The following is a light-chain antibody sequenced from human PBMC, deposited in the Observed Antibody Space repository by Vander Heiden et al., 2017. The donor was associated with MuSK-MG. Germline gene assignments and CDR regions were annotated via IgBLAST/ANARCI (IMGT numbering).Light chain of an antibody. CDR2: DAS. CDR3: QQLKSLHT. CDR1: QSISSW. V-gene: IGKV1-5*01. Sequence: DIQMTQSPSTLSTSVGDRVTITCRASQSISSWLAWYQQKPGKAPKLLYYDASSLESGVPSRFSSSGSGTLFTLTISSLQPDDFATYCCQQLKSLHTFGRGTKLEIK. J-gene: IGKJ2*01.